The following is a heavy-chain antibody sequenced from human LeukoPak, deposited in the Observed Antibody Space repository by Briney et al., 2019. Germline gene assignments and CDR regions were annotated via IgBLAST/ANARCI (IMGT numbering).Heavy chain of an antibody. CDR2: ISGSGGST. J-gene: IGHJ6*02. CDR1: GCTFSSYA. Sequence: GGSLRLSCAASGCTFSSYAMSWVRQAPGKGLEWVSAISGSGGSTYYADSVKGRFTISRDNSKNTLYLQMNSLRAEDTAVYYCAKAIRAGTAGDYYYGMDVWGQGTTVTVSS. D-gene: IGHD2-21*01. CDR3: AKAIRAGTAGDYYYGMDV. V-gene: IGHV3-23*01.